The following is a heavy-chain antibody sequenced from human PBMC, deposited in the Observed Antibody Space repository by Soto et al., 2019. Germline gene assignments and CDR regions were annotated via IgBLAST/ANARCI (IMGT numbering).Heavy chain of an antibody. V-gene: IGHV4-31*03. D-gene: IGHD5-18*01. J-gene: IGHJ6*02. CDR2: IYYSGNT. Sequence: SETLSLTCTVSGGSIRSGGYYWSWVRQNPRRGLEWIGNIYYSGNTYYNPSLKSRLTISVDTSKNQFSLNLSSVTAADTAVYYSATDRLMATAGTARHYFGLDVWGQGTTVTVSS. CDR1: GGSIRSGGYY. CDR3: ATDRLMATAGTARHYFGLDV.